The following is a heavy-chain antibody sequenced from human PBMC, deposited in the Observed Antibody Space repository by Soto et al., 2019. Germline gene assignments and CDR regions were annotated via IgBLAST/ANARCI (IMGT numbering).Heavy chain of an antibody. CDR3: ARAVALPGLFYFDL. V-gene: IGHV4-4*01. Sequence: PAETLTLTCAVSGCSISSSHSWGWVRQPARQVVQWLSVIYHDSITDYNPSLRSRLTISIDKAKNKFSLTLKSVSAADTAVYFCARAVALPGLFYFDLWGQGALVTVSS. CDR2: IYHDSIT. CDR1: GCSISSSHS. J-gene: IGHJ4*02. D-gene: IGHD2-21*01.